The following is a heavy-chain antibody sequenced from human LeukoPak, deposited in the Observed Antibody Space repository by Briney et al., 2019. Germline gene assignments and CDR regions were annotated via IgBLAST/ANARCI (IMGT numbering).Heavy chain of an antibody. V-gene: IGHV4-4*07. CDR3: ARVGRRDGYKPEYYFDY. CDR2: IYNSGST. CDR1: SGSFGSYY. D-gene: IGHD5-24*01. Sequence: SETLSLTCTVSSGSFGSYYWSWIRQPAGKGLEWIGSIYNSGSTYYNPSLQSRVTISVDTSKNQFSLKLSSVTAADTAVYYCARVGRRDGYKPEYYFDYWGQGTLVTVSS. J-gene: IGHJ4*02.